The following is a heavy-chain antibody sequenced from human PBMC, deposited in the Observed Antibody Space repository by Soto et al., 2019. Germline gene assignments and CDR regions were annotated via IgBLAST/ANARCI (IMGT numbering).Heavy chain of an antibody. V-gene: IGHV3-23*01. J-gene: IGHJ3*01. CDR1: GFTFGNYG. D-gene: IGHD2-21*02. CDR3: AKGFIVVVTVLRPGDAFDV. CDR2: ISGGRGNT. Sequence: DVHLLESGGGLVQPGGSLRLSCGTSGFTFGNYGMNWVRQAPGKGLEWVSGISGGRGNTYYSDSVKGQFTISRDPADNAVFLEMNTPIAEDTAVYYCAKGFIVVVTVLRPGDAFDVWGQVKVVTV.